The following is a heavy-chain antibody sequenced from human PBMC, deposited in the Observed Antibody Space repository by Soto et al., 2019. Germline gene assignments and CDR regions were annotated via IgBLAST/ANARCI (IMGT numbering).Heavy chain of an antibody. J-gene: IGHJ4*02. Sequence: ASVKVSCKASGDTFNDYYMHWVRQAPGQGPEWMGWIIPSSGDTKYAQKFQGRVTISRDNSKNTLYLQMNSLRAEDTAVYYCARDRASSFIGATATLFDYWGQGTLVTVSS. V-gene: IGHV1-2*02. CDR3: ARDRASSFIGATATLFDY. CDR2: IIPSSGDT. D-gene: IGHD2-15*01. CDR1: GDTFNDYY.